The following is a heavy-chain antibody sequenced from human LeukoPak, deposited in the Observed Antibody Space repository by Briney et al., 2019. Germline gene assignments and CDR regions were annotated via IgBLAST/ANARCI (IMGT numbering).Heavy chain of an antibody. Sequence: SETLSLTCTVSGGSISSSSCYWGWIRQPPGKGLVWIGSIYYSGSTYYNPSLKSRVTISVDTSKNQFSLKLSSVTAADTAVYYCARHVGYSNYIGYYYYYYTDVWGKGTTVTVSS. V-gene: IGHV4-39*01. D-gene: IGHD4-11*01. CDR3: ARHVGYSNYIGYYYYYYTDV. J-gene: IGHJ6*03. CDR2: IYYSGST. CDR1: GGSISSSSCY.